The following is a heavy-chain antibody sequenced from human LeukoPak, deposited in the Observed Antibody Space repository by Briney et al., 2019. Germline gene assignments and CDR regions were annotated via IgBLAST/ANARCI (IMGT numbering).Heavy chain of an antibody. CDR1: GYTLTELS. CDR2: FDPEDGET. D-gene: IGHD6-19*01. J-gene: IGHJ5*02. CDR3: ARDQGGAVAGYGWFDP. V-gene: IGHV1-24*01. Sequence: GASVKVSCKVSGYTLTELSMHWVRQAPGKGLEWMGGFDPEDGETIYAQKFQGRVTMTRDTSMSTAYMELSRLRSDDTAVYYCARDQGGAVAGYGWFDPWGQGTQVTVSS.